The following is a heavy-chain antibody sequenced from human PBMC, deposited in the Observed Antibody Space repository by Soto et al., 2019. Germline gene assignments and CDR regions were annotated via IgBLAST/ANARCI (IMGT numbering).Heavy chain of an antibody. Sequence: QVQLQQWGAGLLKPSGTLSLTCAVCGGSFNSFYWSWIRQAPGKGLEWIGEINHSGRTNYNPSLKSRVTILVDPSKNQFSLNLTSVTAADTAVYYCAREYSSSYYFDYWGQGTLVTVSS. CDR3: AREYSSSYYFDY. CDR1: GGSFNSFY. V-gene: IGHV4-34*02. CDR2: INHSGRT. J-gene: IGHJ4*02. D-gene: IGHD6-6*01.